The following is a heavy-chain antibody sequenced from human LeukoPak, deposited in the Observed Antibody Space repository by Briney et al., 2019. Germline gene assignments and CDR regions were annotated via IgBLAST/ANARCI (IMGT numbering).Heavy chain of an antibody. D-gene: IGHD2-15*01. CDR2: IYTSGST. V-gene: IGHV4-61*02. Sequence: TLSLTCTVSGGSISSGSYYGSWIRQPAGKGLEWIGRIYTSGSTNYNPSLKSRLTISVYTSKNQFSLKQTSVTDADTSVYYCARGTPRVVVAATYGRDVWRQGTTVSVPS. J-gene: IGHJ6*02. CDR1: GGSISSGSYY. CDR3: ARGTPRVVVAATYGRDV.